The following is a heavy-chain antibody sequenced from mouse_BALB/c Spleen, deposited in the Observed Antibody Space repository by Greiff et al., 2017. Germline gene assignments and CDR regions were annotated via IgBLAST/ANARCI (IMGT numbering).Heavy chain of an antibody. J-gene: IGHJ4*01. CDR3: ARRGDGSYAMDY. Sequence: EVKLVESGGDLVKPGGSLKLSCAASGFTFSSYGMSCVRQTPDKRLEWVATISSGGSYTYYPDSVKGRFTISRDNAKNTLYLQMSSLKSEDTAMYYCARRGDGSYAMDYWGQGTSVTVSS. CDR2: ISSGGSYT. CDR1: GFTFSSYG. V-gene: IGHV5-6*02. D-gene: IGHD2-3*01.